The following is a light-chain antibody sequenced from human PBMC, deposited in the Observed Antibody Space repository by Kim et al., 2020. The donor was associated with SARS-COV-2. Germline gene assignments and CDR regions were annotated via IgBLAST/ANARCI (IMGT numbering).Light chain of an antibody. CDR2: YDS. CDR1: NIGRKV. J-gene: IGLJ2*01. CDR3: QVWDGITDHPV. V-gene: IGLV3-21*04. Sequence: SYELTQPPSLSVAPGQTARISCGGNNIGRKVLHWYQQKPGQAPVVVISYDSDRPSGIPERFSGSNSGNTATLTISRVEAGDEADYNCQVWDGITDHPVFG.